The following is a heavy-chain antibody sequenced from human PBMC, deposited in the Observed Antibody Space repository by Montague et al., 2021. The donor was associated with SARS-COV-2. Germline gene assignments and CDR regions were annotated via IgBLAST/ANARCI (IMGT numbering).Heavy chain of an antibody. CDR3: ARVVGNEYRFFDY. CDR2: IYSSGST. Sequence: TLSLTCTVSGDSISRGTHYWSWIRQPAGKGLEWIGRIYSSGSTNYNPSLKSRVTISVDTSKNKFSLNLSSVTAADTAVYYSARVVGNEYRFFDYWGQGTLVTVSS. J-gene: IGHJ4*02. D-gene: IGHD1-1*01. CDR1: GDSISRGTHY. V-gene: IGHV4-61*02.